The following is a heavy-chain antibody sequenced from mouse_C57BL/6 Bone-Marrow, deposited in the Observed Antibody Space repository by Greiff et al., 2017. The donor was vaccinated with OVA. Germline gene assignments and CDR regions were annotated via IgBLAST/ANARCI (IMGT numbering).Heavy chain of an antibody. V-gene: IGHV1-5*01. CDR1: GYTFTSYW. CDR2: IYPGNSDT. CDR3: TRWLRRGEDIDV. J-gene: IGHJ1*03. D-gene: IGHD2-2*01. Sequence: EVQLQQSGTVLARPGASVKMSCKTSGYTFTSYWMHWVKQRPGQGLEWIGAIYPGNSDTSYNQKFKGKAKLTAVTSASTAYMELSSLTNEDTSVCYCTRWLRRGEDIDVWGKGTSVTVSS.